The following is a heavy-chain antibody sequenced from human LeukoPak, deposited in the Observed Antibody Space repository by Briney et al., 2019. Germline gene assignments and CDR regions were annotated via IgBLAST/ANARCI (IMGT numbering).Heavy chain of an antibody. J-gene: IGHJ4*02. CDR1: GATITSSTYY. CDR3: AKSNGYGLVDY. V-gene: IGHV4-39*01. Sequence: PSETLSLTCAASGATITSSTYYWGCVRPSPGKGLEWIGDIYSRGNTYYNASLKSRVTMYIDTSKNQFFVKLSSVTAADTAMYYCAKSNGYGLVDYWGEGTLVTVSS. D-gene: IGHD5-12*01. CDR2: IYSRGNT.